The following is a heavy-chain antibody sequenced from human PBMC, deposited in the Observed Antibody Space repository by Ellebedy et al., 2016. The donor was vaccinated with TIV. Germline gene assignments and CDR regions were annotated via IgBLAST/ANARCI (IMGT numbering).Heavy chain of an antibody. V-gene: IGHV3-74*01. CDR1: GFTFSSYW. Sequence: GGSLRLXXAASGFTFSSYWMHWVRQAPGKGLVLVSRINNDGSSTNYADSVKGRFTISRDNSNNTLYLQMNSLRVEDTAVYYCAKAYCSGGSCSVRRYGMDVWGQGTTVTVSS. J-gene: IGHJ6*02. D-gene: IGHD2-15*01. CDR2: INNDGSST. CDR3: AKAYCSGGSCSVRRYGMDV.